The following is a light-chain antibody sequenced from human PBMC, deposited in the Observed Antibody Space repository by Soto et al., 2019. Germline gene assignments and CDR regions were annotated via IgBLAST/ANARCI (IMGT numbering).Light chain of an antibody. J-gene: IGKJ1*01. CDR2: DAS. CDR1: QSVSSH. Sequence: EIVRTQAPVTLSVSPGERATLSCRASQSVSSHLAWYQQKPGQAPRLLIYDASNRATGIPARFSGGGSGTEFTLTSNRFKSVDFGFCYCQQNCKWTFGQGTKVDIK. V-gene: IGKV3D-15*01. CDR3: QQNCKWT.